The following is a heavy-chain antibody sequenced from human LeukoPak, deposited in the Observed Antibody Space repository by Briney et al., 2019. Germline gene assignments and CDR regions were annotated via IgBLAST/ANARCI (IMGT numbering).Heavy chain of an antibody. D-gene: IGHD6-13*01. CDR1: GYTFTGYY. J-gene: IGHJ5*02. CDR3: ARDKSGYSSSWRP. CDR2: ISAYNGNT. Sequence: ASVKVSCKASGYTFTGYYMHWVRQAPGQGLEWMGWISAYNGNTNYAQKLQGRVTMTTDTSTSTAYMELRSLRSDDTAVYYCARDKSGYSSSWRPWGQGTLVTVSS. V-gene: IGHV1-18*04.